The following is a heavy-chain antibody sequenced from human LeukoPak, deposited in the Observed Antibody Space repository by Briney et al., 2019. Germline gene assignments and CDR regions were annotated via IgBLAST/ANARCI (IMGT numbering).Heavy chain of an antibody. V-gene: IGHV4-38-2*01. J-gene: IGHJ4*02. CDR3: ARHPVVVPAPDY. Sequence: PSETLSLTCAVSGYSISSGYYWGWIRQPPGKGLEWIGSIYHSGSTYYNPSLKSRVTISVDTSKNQFSLKLSSVTAADTAVYYCARHPVVVPAPDYWGQGTLVTVSP. CDR2: IYHSGST. D-gene: IGHD2-2*01. CDR1: GYSISSGYY.